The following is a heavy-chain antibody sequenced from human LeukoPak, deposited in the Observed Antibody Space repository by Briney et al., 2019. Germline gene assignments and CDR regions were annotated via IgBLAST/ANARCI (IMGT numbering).Heavy chain of an antibody. CDR3: ARVPYDSSGYYFDY. Sequence: SQTLSLTCTVSGGSISSGDYYWSWIRQPPGKGLEWIGYIYYSGSTNYNPSLKSRVTISVDTSKNQFSLKLSSVTAADTAVYYCARVPYDSSGYYFDYWGQGTLVTVSS. CDR1: GGSISSGDYY. J-gene: IGHJ4*02. V-gene: IGHV4-61*08. D-gene: IGHD3-22*01. CDR2: IYYSGST.